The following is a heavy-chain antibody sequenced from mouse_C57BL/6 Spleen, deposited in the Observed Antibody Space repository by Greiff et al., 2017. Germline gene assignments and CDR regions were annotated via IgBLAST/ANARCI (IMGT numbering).Heavy chain of an antibody. D-gene: IGHD1-1*01. CDR3: ARMNYGSSPLGFDV. Sequence: QVHVKQSGAELARPGASVKMSCKASGYTFTSSTMHWVKQRPGQGLEWIGYINPSSGYTKYNQKFKDKATLTADKSSSTAYMQLSSLTSEDSAVYYCARMNYGSSPLGFDVWGTGTTVTVSS. J-gene: IGHJ1*03. CDR1: GYTFTSST. CDR2: INPSSGYT. V-gene: IGHV1-4*01.